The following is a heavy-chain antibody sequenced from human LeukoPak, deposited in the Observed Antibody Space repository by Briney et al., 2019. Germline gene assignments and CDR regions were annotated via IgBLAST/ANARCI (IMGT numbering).Heavy chain of an antibody. CDR3: AVSSSWYWGRFGDAFDT. Sequence: GESLKISCKGSGYSFTSYWIGWVRQMPGKGLEWMGIIYPGDSDTRYSPSFQGQVTISADKSISTAYLQWSSLKASDTAMYYCAVSSSWYWGRFGDAFDTWGQGTMVTVSS. CDR1: GYSFTSYW. CDR2: IYPGDSDT. D-gene: IGHD6-13*01. V-gene: IGHV5-51*01. J-gene: IGHJ3*02.